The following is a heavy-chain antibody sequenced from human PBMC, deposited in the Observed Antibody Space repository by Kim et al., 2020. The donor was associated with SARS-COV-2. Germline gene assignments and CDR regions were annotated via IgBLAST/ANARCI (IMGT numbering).Heavy chain of an antibody. V-gene: IGHV5-51*01. CDR2: IYPGDSDT. D-gene: IGHD6-13*01. Sequence: GESLKISCKGSGYSFTSYWIGWVRQMPGKGLEWMGIIYPGDSDTRYSPSFQGQVTISADKSISTAYLQWSSLKASDTAMYYCARPSYSSSWPYYYGMDVWGRGTTVTVSS. J-gene: IGHJ6*02. CDR3: ARPSYSSSWPYYYGMDV. CDR1: GYSFTSYW.